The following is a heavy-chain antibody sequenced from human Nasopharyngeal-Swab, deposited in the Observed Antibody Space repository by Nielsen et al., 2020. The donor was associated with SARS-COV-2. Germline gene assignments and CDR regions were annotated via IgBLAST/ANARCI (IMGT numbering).Heavy chain of an antibody. CDR1: GFTFTSSA. V-gene: IGHV1-58*01. CDR3: AADLARTTGTTN. J-gene: IGHJ4*02. CDR2: IVVGSGNT. Sequence: SVKVSCKASGFTFTSSAVQWVRQARGQRLEWIGWIVVGSGNTNYAQKFQERVTITRDMSTSTAYMELSSLRSEDTAVYCCAADLARTTGTTNWGQGTLVTVSS. D-gene: IGHD1-1*01.